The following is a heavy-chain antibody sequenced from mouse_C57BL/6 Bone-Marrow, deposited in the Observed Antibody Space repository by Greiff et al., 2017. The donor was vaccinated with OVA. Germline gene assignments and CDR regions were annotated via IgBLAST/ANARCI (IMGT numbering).Heavy chain of an antibody. CDR1: GFSFNTYA. V-gene: IGHV10-1*01. Sequence: EVQLVESGGGLVQPKGSLKLSCAASGFSFNTYAMNWVRQAPGKGLEWVARIRSKSNNYATYYADSVKDRFTISRDDSESMLYLQMNNLKTEDTAMYYCVRQGYGSTPYAMDYWGQGTSVTVSS. CDR2: IRSKSNNYAT. CDR3: VRQGYGSTPYAMDY. J-gene: IGHJ4*01. D-gene: IGHD1-1*01.